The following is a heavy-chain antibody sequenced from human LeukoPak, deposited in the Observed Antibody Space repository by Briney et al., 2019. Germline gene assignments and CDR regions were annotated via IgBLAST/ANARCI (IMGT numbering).Heavy chain of an antibody. Sequence: GGSLRLSCAASGFTFGSSWMSWVRQAPGKGLEWVANIKYDGSEKDYVDSVKGRFTISRDNAKNSVHLQMNSLRADDAAVYYCARVGYKWDDDGVDYWGQGTLVTVSS. CDR2: IKYDGSEK. CDR3: ARVGYKWDDDGVDY. V-gene: IGHV3-7*01. D-gene: IGHD1-1*01. CDR1: GFTFGSSW. J-gene: IGHJ4*02.